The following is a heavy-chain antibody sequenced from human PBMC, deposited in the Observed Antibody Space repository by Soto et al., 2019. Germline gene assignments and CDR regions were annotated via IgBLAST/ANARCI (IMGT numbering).Heavy chain of an antibody. CDR2: TYYRSKWFH. J-gene: IGHJ3*01. Sequence: SQTLSLTCAISGYSVSSDITSWNWIRQSPSRGLEWLGRTYYRSKWFHDYAASVKSRITINPDTSKNQFSLELNSMTPEDTAVYYCARGNALDVCGQGTVVTVS. CDR1: GYSVSSDITS. CDR3: ARGNALDV. V-gene: IGHV6-1*01.